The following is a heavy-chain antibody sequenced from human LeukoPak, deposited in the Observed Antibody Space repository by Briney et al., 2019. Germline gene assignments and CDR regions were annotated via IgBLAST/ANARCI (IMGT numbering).Heavy chain of an antibody. CDR3: ARDRPYYYDSSAYYPDF. D-gene: IGHD3-22*01. CDR2: ISGYNGNT. Sequence: ASVKVSCKASGYSFTSYGISWVRQAPGQGLEWMGWISGYNGNTNYAQRLQGRVTMTTDTSTSTAYMELRSLSSDDTAVYYWARDRPYYYDSSAYYPDFWGQGTLVTVSS. J-gene: IGHJ4*02. V-gene: IGHV1-18*01. CDR1: GYSFTSYG.